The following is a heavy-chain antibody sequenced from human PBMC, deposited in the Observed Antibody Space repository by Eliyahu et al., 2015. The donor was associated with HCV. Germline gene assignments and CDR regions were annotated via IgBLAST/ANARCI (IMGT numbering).Heavy chain of an antibody. CDR2: IYYSGST. Sequence: QVQLQESGPGLVKPSETLSLTCTVSGRSISGYYWGWIRQPPGKGLEWIGYIYYSGSTNYNPSLKSRVTISVDTSKNQFSLKLSSVTAADTAVYYCARDPYSYGWLDYWGQGTLVTVSS. CDR3: ARDPYSYGWLDY. V-gene: IGHV4-59*01. CDR1: GRSISGYY. D-gene: IGHD5-18*01. J-gene: IGHJ4*02.